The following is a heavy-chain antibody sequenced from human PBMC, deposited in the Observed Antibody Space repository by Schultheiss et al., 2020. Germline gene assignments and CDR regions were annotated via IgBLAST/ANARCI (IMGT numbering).Heavy chain of an antibody. CDR1: GGSISSSNW. CDR3: ARRGYYGSGSYYYYGMDV. Sequence: SETLSLTCAVSGGSISSSNWWSWVRQPPGKGLEWIGEIYHSGSTNYNPSLKSRVTISVDTSKNQFSLKLSSVTAADTAVYYCARRGYYGSGSYYYYGMDVWGQGTTVTVSS. CDR2: IYHSGST. D-gene: IGHD3-10*01. V-gene: IGHV4-4*02. J-gene: IGHJ6*02.